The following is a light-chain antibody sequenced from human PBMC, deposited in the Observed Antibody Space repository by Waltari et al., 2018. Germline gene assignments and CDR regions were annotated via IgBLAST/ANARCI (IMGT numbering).Light chain of an antibody. J-gene: IGKJ1*01. CDR1: QGISSY. V-gene: IGKV1-8*01. CDR3: QQSYSTPRT. CDR2: AAS. Sequence: AIRMTQSPSSLSASTGDSVTSTCRAIQGISSYFPWYQQKPGKAPNLLIYAASTLQSGVPSRFSGSGSGTDFTLTISCLQSEDFATYYCQQSYSTPRTFGQGTKVEIK.